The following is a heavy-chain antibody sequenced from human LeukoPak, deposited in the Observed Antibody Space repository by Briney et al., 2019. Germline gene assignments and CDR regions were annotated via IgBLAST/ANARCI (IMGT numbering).Heavy chain of an antibody. CDR3: ARGHSWNGVPYDAFDI. Sequence: SVKVSCKASGGTFSSYAISWVRQAPGQGLEWMGGIIPIFGTANYAQKFQGRVTITTDESTSTAYMELSSLRSEGTAVYYCARGHSWNGVPYDAFDIWGQGTMVTVSS. CDR2: IIPIFGTA. J-gene: IGHJ3*02. V-gene: IGHV1-69*05. D-gene: IGHD1-1*01. CDR1: GGTFSSYA.